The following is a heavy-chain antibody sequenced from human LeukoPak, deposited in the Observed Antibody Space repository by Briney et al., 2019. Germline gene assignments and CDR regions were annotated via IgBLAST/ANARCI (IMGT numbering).Heavy chain of an antibody. D-gene: IGHD7-27*01. CDR3: AKALYDTTGDGY. CDR1: GFTFSNFG. V-gene: IGHV3-23*01. Sequence: GGSLRLSCAASGFTFSNFGMAWVRQAPRRGLQWVSGINASGRNTHYAGSVKGRFSISRDTSKNPLILQMNSLRVEDTAVYYCAKALYDTTGDGYWGQGTLVTISS. CDR2: INASGRNT. J-gene: IGHJ4*02.